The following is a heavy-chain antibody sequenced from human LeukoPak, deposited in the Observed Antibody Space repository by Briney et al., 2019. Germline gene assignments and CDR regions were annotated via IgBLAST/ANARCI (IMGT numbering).Heavy chain of an antibody. V-gene: IGHV3-30*01. CDR2: ISYDGSNK. D-gene: IGHD5-12*01. CDR3: ARGPPYSGWLDY. CDR1: GFTFSSYA. J-gene: IGHJ4*02. Sequence: QPGRSLRLSCAASGFTFSSYAMHWVRRAPGKGLEWVAVISYDGSNKYYADSVKGRFTISRDNSKNTLYLQMNSLRAEDTAVYYCARGPPYSGWLDYWGQGTLVTVSS.